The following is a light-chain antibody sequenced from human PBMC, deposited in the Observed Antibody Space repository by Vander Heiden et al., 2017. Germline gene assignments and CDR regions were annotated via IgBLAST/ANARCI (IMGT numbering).Light chain of an antibody. CDR1: QSVSSY. CDR2: DAS. CDR3: QQRSNWPLT. J-gene: IGKJ4*01. V-gene: IGKV3-11*01. Sequence: EILLTQYPAPLSLSPAERATLSCSASQSVSSYLAWYQQKPGQAPRLLIYDASNRATGIPARFSGSGSGTDFTLTISSLEPEDFAVYYCQQRSNWPLTFGGGTKVEIK.